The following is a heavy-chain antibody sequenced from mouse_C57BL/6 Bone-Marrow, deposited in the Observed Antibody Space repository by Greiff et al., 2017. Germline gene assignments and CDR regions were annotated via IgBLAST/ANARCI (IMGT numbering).Heavy chain of an antibody. Sequence: QVQLQQSGAELVKPGASVKMSCKASGYTFTSYWITWVKQRPGQGLEWIGDIYPGSGSTNYNEKFKSKATLTVDTSSSTAYMQLSSLTSEDSAVYYCARGGLPDYYAMDYWGHGTSVTVSS. CDR3: ARGGLPDYYAMDY. J-gene: IGHJ4*01. V-gene: IGHV1-55*01. CDR1: GYTFTSYW. CDR2: IYPGSGST. D-gene: IGHD2-2*01.